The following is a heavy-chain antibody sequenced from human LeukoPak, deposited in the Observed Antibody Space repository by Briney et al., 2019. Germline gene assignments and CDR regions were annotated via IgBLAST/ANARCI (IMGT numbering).Heavy chain of an antibody. Sequence: SGGSLRLSCAASGFTFNNYAMTWVRQAPGKGLERVTTITGSGASTYSADSVRGRFTISRDNSKNTLFLQMNSLRADDTAVYYCARNQDSSWYYYYMDVWGIGTMVTVSS. V-gene: IGHV3-23*01. J-gene: IGHJ6*03. CDR2: ITGSGAST. D-gene: IGHD6-13*01. CDR3: ARNQDSSWYYYYMDV. CDR1: GFTFNNYA.